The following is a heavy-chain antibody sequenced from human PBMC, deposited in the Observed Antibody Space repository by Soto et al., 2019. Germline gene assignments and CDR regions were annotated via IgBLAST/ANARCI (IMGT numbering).Heavy chain of an antibody. J-gene: IGHJ5*02. CDR3: AIQWELQGGWFDP. D-gene: IGHD1-26*01. CDR1: GFTFSSYA. CDR2: ISGSGGST. V-gene: IGHV3-23*01. Sequence: GGSLRLSCAASGFTFSSYAMSWVRQAPGKGLEWVSAISGSGGSTYYADSVKGRFTISRDNSKNTLYLQMNSLRAEDAAVYYCAIQWELQGGWFDPWGQGTLVTVSS.